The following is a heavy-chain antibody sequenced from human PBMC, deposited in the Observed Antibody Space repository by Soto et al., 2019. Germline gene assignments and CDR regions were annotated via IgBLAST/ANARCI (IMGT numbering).Heavy chain of an antibody. CDR2: INPSGGST. CDR3: ARGRVAFSSSPVHYYYYGMDV. CDR1: GYTFTSYY. Sequence: GASVKVSCKASGYTFTSYYMHWVRQAPGQGLEWMGIINPSGGSTSYAQKFQGRVTMTRDTSTSTVYMELSSLRSEDTAVYYCARGRVAFSSSPVHYYYYGMDVWGQGTTVTVSS. J-gene: IGHJ6*02. V-gene: IGHV1-46*01. D-gene: IGHD6-6*01.